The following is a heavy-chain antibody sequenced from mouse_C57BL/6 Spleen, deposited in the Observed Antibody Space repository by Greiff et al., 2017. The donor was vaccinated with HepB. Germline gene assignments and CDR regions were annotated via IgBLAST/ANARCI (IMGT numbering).Heavy chain of an antibody. Sequence: VQLQQSGPELVKPGASVKISCKASGYAFSSSWMNWVKQRPGKGLEWIGRIYPGDGDTNYNGKFKGKATLTADKSSSTAYMQLSSLTSEDSAVYFCASGHYYGSSYPYAMDYWGQGTSVTVSS. V-gene: IGHV1-82*01. CDR3: ASGHYYGSSYPYAMDY. CDR1: GYAFSSSW. CDR2: IYPGDGDT. D-gene: IGHD1-1*01. J-gene: IGHJ4*01.